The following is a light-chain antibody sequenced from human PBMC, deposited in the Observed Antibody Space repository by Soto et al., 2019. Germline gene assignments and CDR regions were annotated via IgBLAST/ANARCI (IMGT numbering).Light chain of an antibody. Sequence: AIRMTQSPSSFSASPGDRATITCRASQGISSYLAWYQQKQGKDPKLLIYAASTLKSGVPSRFSGSGSGTDFTLTISSLQSEDFATYYCQQYYSYPPWTFGQGTKVEIK. CDR2: AAS. J-gene: IGKJ1*01. V-gene: IGKV1-8*01. CDR3: QQYYSYPPWT. CDR1: QGISSY.